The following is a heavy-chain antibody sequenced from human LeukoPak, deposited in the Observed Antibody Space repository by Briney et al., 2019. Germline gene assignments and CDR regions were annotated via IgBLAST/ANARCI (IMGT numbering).Heavy chain of an antibody. CDR1: GFTFSSSA. CDR3: ARARYHYDNTGHSYWYFDL. V-gene: IGHV3-23*01. Sequence: GGSLRLSCAASGFTFSSSAMNWVRQAPGKGLQWVSVISGSGGSTDYADSVKGRFTISRDNAKTSLYLQMNNLRADDTAVYYCARARYHYDNTGHSYWYFDLWGRGTLVTVSS. CDR2: ISGSGGST. D-gene: IGHD3-9*01. J-gene: IGHJ2*01.